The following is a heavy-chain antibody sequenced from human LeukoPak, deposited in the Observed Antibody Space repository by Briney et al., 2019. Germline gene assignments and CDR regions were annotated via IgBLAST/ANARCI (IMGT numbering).Heavy chain of an antibody. J-gene: IGHJ4*02. CDR1: GGSISSSSYY. D-gene: IGHD3-10*01. CDR2: IYYSGST. Sequence: SETLSLTCTVSGGSISSSSYYWGWIRQPPGTGLEWIGSIYYSGSTYYNPSLKSRVTISVDTSKNQFSLKLSSVTAADTAVYYCARQGVTMVRGVTPFDYWGQGTLVTVSS. V-gene: IGHV4-39*01. CDR3: ARQGVTMVRGVTPFDY.